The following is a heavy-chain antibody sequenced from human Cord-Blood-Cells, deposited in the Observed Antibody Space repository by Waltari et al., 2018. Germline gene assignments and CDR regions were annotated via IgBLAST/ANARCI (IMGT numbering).Heavy chain of an antibody. CDR1: GGSFSGYY. CDR3: ARGKTSSSWFDY. Sequence: QVQLQQWGAGLLKPSETLSLTCAVYGGSFSGYYWSWIRQPPGKGLEWIGEINHSGSTNNNPALKSRVTISVDTSENQFSVKLSSVTAADTAVYYCARGKTSSSWFDYWGQVTLFTVSS. V-gene: IGHV4-34*01. D-gene: IGHD6-13*01. J-gene: IGHJ4*02. CDR2: INHSGST.